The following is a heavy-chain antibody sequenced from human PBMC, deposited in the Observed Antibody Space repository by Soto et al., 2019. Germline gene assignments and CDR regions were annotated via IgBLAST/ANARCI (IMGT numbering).Heavy chain of an antibody. CDR1: GFTFSNYA. CDR2: ISNDGIIK. D-gene: IGHD1-26*01. Sequence: GGSLRLSCAASGFTFSNYAMHWVRQAPGKGLEWVTVISNDGIIKNYADSVRGRFTISRDNSKNTLYVQMNSLRVEDTAVYYCARGVVGDPYYFDYWGQGTLVTVSS. J-gene: IGHJ4*02. V-gene: IGHV3-30-3*01. CDR3: ARGVVGDPYYFDY.